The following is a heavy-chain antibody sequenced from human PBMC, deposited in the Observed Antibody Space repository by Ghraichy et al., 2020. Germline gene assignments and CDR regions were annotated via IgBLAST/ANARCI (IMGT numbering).Heavy chain of an antibody. CDR3: AHLSRIPIFGVVTRYYFDY. CDR2: IYWDDAK. D-gene: IGHD3-3*01. V-gene: IGHV2-5*02. J-gene: IGHJ4*02. Sequence: SGPTLVKPTQTLTLTCTFSGFSLSTSGVGVGWIRQPPGKALEWLALIYWDDAKRYSPSLKSRLTITKDTSKNQVVLTMTNIDPVDTATYFCAHLSRIPIFGVVTRYYFDYWGQGTLVTVSS. CDR1: GFSLSTSGVG.